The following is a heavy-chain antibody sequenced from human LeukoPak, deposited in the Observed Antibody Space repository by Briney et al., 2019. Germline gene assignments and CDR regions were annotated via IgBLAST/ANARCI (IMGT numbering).Heavy chain of an antibody. D-gene: IGHD4-23*01. Sequence: GGSLRLSCAASGFTFNTHWMSWVRQAPGKGLEWVANIRRDGSEKNYVDSVRGRFTISRDNAKNSLYLQMNSLRAEDTAVYYCARDSGGNSGYFDYWGQGTLVTVSS. CDR2: IRRDGSEK. CDR3: ARDSGGNSGYFDY. J-gene: IGHJ4*02. V-gene: IGHV3-7*01. CDR1: GFTFNTHW.